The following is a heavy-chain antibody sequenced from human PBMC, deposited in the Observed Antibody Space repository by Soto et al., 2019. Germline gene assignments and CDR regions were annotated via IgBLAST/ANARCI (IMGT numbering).Heavy chain of an antibody. Sequence: QVQLVQSGAEVKKPGSSVKVSCKASGGTFSSQAISWVRQAPGQGLEWMGGIIPVFKATNYAQKFQGRVTITADDSTSTAYMELYSMRSEDTAVYHCARDVPLNYYDGTYSYYAMDVWGQGTTVTVSS. CDR2: IIPVFKAT. J-gene: IGHJ6*02. D-gene: IGHD3-22*01. CDR1: GGTFSSQA. V-gene: IGHV1-69*01. CDR3: ARDVPLNYYDGTYSYYAMDV.